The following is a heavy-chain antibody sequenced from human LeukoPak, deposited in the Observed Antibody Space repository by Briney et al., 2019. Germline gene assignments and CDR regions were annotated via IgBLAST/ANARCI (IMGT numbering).Heavy chain of an antibody. CDR1: GYTFTSEW. Sequence: GESLKISCKGSGYTFTSEWIGWVRQMPGKGLEWMGIISPGDSDTRYSPSFQGQVTISADKSINTAYLQWNSLRASDTAMYYSTRRVCRGGSCDLDYWGQGTLVTVSS. D-gene: IGHD2-15*01. J-gene: IGHJ4*02. V-gene: IGHV5-51*01. CDR3: TRRVCRGGSCDLDY. CDR2: ISPGDSDT.